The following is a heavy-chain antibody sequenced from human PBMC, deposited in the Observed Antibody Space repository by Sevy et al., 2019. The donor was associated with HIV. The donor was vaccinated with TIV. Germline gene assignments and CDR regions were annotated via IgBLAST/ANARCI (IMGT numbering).Heavy chain of an antibody. CDR2: IYSGDST. Sequence: GGSLRLSCAASGFTVSDNYMSWVRQAPGKGLEWVSVIYSGDSTYYADSVEGRFTISRDNSKNTVSLQMNSLGAEDTAIYYCAKRYCSTITCYDDDFWNPYYFYGLDVWGQGISVTVSS. CDR3: AKRYCSTITCYDDDFWNPYYFYGLDV. V-gene: IGHV3-53*01. J-gene: IGHJ6*02. D-gene: IGHD2-2*01. CDR1: GFTVSDNY.